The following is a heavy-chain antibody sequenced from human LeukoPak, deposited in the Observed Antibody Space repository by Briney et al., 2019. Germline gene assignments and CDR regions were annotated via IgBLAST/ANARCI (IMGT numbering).Heavy chain of an antibody. V-gene: IGHV4-4*07. CDR2: IHTSGST. J-gene: IGHJ4*02. CDR1: GGSISNYH. Sequence: SETLSLTCTVSGGSISNYHWSWIRQPARKGLEWIGQIHTSGSTNYNPPLKSRVTVSIDTPENQVSLTIRYVTAADTAVYYCARRDTFSGWSFDYWGQGILVTVSS. D-gene: IGHD6-19*01. CDR3: ARRDTFSGWSFDY.